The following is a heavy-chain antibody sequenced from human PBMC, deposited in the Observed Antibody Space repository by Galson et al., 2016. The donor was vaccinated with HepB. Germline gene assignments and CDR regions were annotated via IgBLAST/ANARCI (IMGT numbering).Heavy chain of an antibody. CDR1: GFTFSNYA. D-gene: IGHD2-2*01. J-gene: IGHJ5*02. V-gene: IGHV3-23*01. CDR3: AKGNIVQVPAAPYA. Sequence: SLRLSCAASGFTFSNYAMSWVLQAPGKGLEWVSSISGSGDTTYDADAVRGRFTISRDNSRNTLSLQMDSLRAEDSAIYYCAKGNIVQVPAAPYAWGQGALVTVSS. CDR2: ISGSGDTT.